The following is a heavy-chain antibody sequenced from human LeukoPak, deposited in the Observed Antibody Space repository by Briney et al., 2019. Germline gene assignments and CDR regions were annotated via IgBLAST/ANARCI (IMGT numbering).Heavy chain of an antibody. J-gene: IGHJ4*02. CDR1: GYSFTSYW. D-gene: IGHD1-26*01. CDR3: ARRRGGSYDYFDY. CDR2: IYPGDSDT. V-gene: IGHV5-51*01. Sequence: GESLKISCQGSGYSFTSYWIDWVRQMPGKGLEWMGVIYPGDSDTRYSPSLQGQATTSADKSISTAYLQWSSLKASDTAMYYCARRRGGSYDYFDYWGQGTLVTVSS.